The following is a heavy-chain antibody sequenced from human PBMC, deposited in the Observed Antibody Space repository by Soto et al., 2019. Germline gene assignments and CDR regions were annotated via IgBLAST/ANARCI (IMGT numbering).Heavy chain of an antibody. Sequence: GGSLRLSCAASGFTFSRYAMSWVRQAPGKGLEWVSTISGSGATTYYADSVKGRFAVSRDNSKNTLFLQINSLRVEDKGVYYCAKCVDYVPDSSDYWGQGTLVTVSS. V-gene: IGHV3-23*01. CDR1: GFTFSRYA. J-gene: IGHJ4*02. CDR3: AKCVDYVPDSSDY. CDR2: ISGSGATT. D-gene: IGHD4-17*01.